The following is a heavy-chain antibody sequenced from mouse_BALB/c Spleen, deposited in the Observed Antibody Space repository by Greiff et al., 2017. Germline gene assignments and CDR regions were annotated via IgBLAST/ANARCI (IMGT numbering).Heavy chain of an antibody. Sequence: QVHVKQSGAELVRPGTSVKISCKASGYTFTNYWLGWVKQRPGHGLEWIGDIYPGGGYTNYNEKFKGKATLTADTSSSTAYMQLSSLTSEDSAVYFCSYPQAMDYWGQGTSVTVSS. CDR3: SYPQAMDY. V-gene: IGHV1-63*02. CDR1: GYTFTNYW. CDR2: IYPGGGYT. D-gene: IGHD2-10*01. J-gene: IGHJ4*01.